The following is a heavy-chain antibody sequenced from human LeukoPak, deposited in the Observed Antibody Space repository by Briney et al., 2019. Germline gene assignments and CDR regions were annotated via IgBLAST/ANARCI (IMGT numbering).Heavy chain of an antibody. V-gene: IGHV4-34*01. J-gene: IGHJ6*02. CDR2: INHSGST. Sequence: SETLCLTCAVYGGSFSGYYWSWIRQPPGKGLEWIGEINHSGSTNYNPSLKSRVTISVDTSKNQFSLKLSSVTAADTAVYYCARAPPYYYYYGMDVWGQGTTVTVSS. CDR1: GGSFSGYY. CDR3: ARAPPYYYYYGMDV.